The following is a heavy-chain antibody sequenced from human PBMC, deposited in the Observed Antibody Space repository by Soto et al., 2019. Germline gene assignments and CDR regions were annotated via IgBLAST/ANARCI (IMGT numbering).Heavy chain of an antibody. CDR2: ISSSSSTI. CDR3: ARGERDYYYYMDV. CDR1: GFTFSSYS. J-gene: IGHJ6*03. V-gene: IGHV3-48*01. Sequence: GGSLRLSCAASGFTFSSYSMNWVRQAPGKGLEWVSYISSSSSTIYYAESVKGRFTISRDNAKNSLYLQMNSLRAEDTAVYYCARGERDYYYYMDVGGKGPTVTVSS. D-gene: IGHD1-1*01.